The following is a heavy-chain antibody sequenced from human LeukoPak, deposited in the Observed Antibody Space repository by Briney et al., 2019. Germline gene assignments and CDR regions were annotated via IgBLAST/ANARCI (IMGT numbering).Heavy chain of an antibody. CDR2: ISAYNGNT. J-gene: IGHJ5*02. CDR1: GYTFTIYG. CDR3: ARDRNWFDP. V-gene: IGHV1-18*01. Sequence: ASEKVSFTGSGYTFTIYGFSWVGQAPGQGLEGMGWISAYNGNTNYAQKLQGRVTITTDTSTSPAYMELRSLRSADTSVYYCARDRNWFDPWGQGTLVTVSS.